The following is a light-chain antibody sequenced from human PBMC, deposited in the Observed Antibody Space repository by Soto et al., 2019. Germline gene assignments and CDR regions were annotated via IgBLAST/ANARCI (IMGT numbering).Light chain of an antibody. J-gene: IGKJ4*01. CDR2: AAS. V-gene: IGKV1-9*01. Sequence: DIQLTQSPSFLSASVGDRVTITCRASQGISSYLAWSQQKPGKAPKLLIYAASTLQSGVPSRFSGSGSGTEFTLTISSLQPEDFATYYCQQLNSYLPLTFGGGTKVEIK. CDR3: QQLNSYLPLT. CDR1: QGISSY.